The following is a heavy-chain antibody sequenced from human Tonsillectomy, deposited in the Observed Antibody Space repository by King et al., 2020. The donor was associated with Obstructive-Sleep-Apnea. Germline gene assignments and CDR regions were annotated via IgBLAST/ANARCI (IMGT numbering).Heavy chain of an antibody. CDR2: ISSSSSYI. V-gene: IGHV3-21*01. CDR1: GFTFSSYS. CDR3: AREPYSNYVGYYYGMDV. D-gene: IGHD4-11*01. Sequence: EVQLVESGGGLVKPGGSLRLSCAASGFTFSSYSMNWVRQAPGKGLEGVSSISSSSSYIYYADSVKGRFNISRDNAKNSLYLQMNSLRAEDTAVYYCAREPYSNYVGYYYGMDVWGQGTTVTVSS. J-gene: IGHJ6*02.